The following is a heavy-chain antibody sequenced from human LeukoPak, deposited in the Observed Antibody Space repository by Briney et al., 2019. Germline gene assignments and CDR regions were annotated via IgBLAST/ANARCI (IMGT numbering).Heavy chain of an antibody. CDR3: ARLSSGSSSWYDIDY. CDR1: GGSISSFY. V-gene: IGHV4-59*08. J-gene: IGHJ4*02. CDR2: IYYSGST. Sequence: PSETLSLTCIVSGGSISSFYWSWIRQPPGKGLEWIGYIYYSGSTNYNPSLKSRVTISVDTSKNQFSLRLNSVTAADTAVYYCARLSSGSSSWYDIDYWGQGTLVTVSS. D-gene: IGHD6-13*01.